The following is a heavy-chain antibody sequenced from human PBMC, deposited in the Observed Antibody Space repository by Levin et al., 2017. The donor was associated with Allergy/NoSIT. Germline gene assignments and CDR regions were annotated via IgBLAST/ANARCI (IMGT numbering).Heavy chain of an antibody. V-gene: IGHV1-2*06. CDR2: INPNSGGT. D-gene: IGHD4-17*01. Sequence: GGSLRLSCKASGYTFTGYYMHWVRQAPGQGLEWMGRINPNSGGTNYAQKFQGRVTMTRDTSISTAYMELSRLRSDDTAVYYCARGIDDYGDYDLDYWGQGTLVTVSS. J-gene: IGHJ4*02. CDR3: ARGIDDYGDYDLDY. CDR1: GYTFTGYY.